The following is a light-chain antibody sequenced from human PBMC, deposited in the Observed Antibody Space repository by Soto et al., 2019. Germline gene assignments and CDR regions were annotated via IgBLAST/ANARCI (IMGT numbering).Light chain of an antibody. V-gene: IGKV3-15*01. CDR1: QSVSSS. CDR2: GAS. Sequence: EILMTQSPGTLSVSPGERATLSCRASQSVSSSLAWYQQKPGQAPRLLIYGASTRATGIPARFSGSGSGTEFTLTISSLQSEDFAVYYCQQYNNWPRVFGQGTKLEIK. CDR3: QQYNNWPRV. J-gene: IGKJ2*01.